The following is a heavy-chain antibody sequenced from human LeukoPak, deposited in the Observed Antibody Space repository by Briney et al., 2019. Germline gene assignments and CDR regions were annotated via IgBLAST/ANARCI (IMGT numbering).Heavy chain of an antibody. D-gene: IGHD5-12*01. CDR2: IIPIFGTA. J-gene: IGHJ4*02. V-gene: IGHV1-69*13. Sequence: SVKVSCKDSGGTFSSYAISWVRQAPGQGLEWMGGIIPIFGTANYAQKFQGRVTITADESTSTAYMELSSLRSEDTAVYYCARDRGYGLDYFDYWGQGTLVTVSS. CDR3: ARDRGYGLDYFDY. CDR1: GGTFSSYA.